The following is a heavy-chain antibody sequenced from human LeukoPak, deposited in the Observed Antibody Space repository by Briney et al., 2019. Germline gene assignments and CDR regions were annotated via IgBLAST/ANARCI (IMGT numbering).Heavy chain of an antibody. CDR1: GGTFDTHA. D-gene: IGHD3-22*01. V-gene: IGHV3-23*01. J-gene: IGHJ4*02. Sequence: GGALILSCSAPGGTFDTHAMSRVRRAPGEGLEGIATMSGRGHNVYYAGSVKGRFTISRDNSKNTLYLHMDSLRDEDPAIYYCAKFRGMIVASYFFDYWGQGALVTVSS. CDR3: AKFRGMIVASYFFDY. CDR2: MSGRGHNV.